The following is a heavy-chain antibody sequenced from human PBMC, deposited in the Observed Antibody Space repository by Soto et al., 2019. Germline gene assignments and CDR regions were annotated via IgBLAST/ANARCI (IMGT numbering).Heavy chain of an antibody. CDR2: LHSDGSA. D-gene: IGHD2-2*01. CDR3: ARVGDIVLQPVGRWGWFDP. J-gene: IGHJ5*02. V-gene: IGHV3-66*01. CDR1: RFTVSSNY. Sequence: EVQLVESGGGLVQPGGSLRLSCAASRFTVSSNYMSWVRQTPGKGLEWVSVLHSDGSADYADSVKGRFTISRDTSKNTLDLQMNSLRVEDTALYYCARVGDIVLQPVGRWGWFDPWGQGTLVTVSS.